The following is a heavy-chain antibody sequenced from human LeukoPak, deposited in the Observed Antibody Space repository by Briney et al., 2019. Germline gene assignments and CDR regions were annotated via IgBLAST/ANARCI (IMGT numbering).Heavy chain of an antibody. CDR3: ARDRDGYTGADY. CDR1: GSTFTVYY. Sequence: ASVKVSCKASGSTFTVYYMHWVRQAPGQGREGMGWINPNSGGTNYAQKFQGRVTMTRDTSISTAYMELSRLRSDDTAVYYCARDRDGYTGADYWGQGTLVTVSS. J-gene: IGHJ4*02. V-gene: IGHV1-2*02. D-gene: IGHD5-24*01. CDR2: INPNSGGT.